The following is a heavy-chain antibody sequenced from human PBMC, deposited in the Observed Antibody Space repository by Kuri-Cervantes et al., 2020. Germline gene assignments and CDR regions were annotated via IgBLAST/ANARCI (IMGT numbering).Heavy chain of an antibody. J-gene: IGHJ4*02. Sequence: GESLKISCAASGFTFSSYGMNWVRQAPGRGLEWVAFIRDDGSSKNYGDSVKGRFTISRDNAKNSLYLQMNSLRADDTAVYYCARSPHLLDYWGQGTLVTVSS. CDR2: IRDDGSSK. CDR3: ARSPHLLDY. V-gene: IGHV3-30*02. CDR1: GFTFSSYG. D-gene: IGHD1-14*01.